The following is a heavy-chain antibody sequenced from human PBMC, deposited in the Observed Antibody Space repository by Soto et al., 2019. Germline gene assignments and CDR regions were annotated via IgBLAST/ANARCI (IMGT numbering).Heavy chain of an antibody. CDR3: AKSDLRFLGLNYGMDV. D-gene: IGHD3-3*01. CDR1: GFTFSSYG. CDR2: ISYDGSNK. J-gene: IGHJ6*02. Sequence: SLRLSCAASGFTFSSYGMHWVRQAPGKGLEWVAVISYDGSNKYYADSVKGRFTISRDNSKNTLYLQMNSLRAEDTAVYYCAKSDLRFLGLNYGMDVWGQGTTVTVSS. V-gene: IGHV3-30*18.